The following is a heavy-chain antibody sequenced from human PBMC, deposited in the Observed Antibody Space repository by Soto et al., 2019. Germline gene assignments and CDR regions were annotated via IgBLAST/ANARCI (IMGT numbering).Heavy chain of an antibody. CDR2: VFHSGST. J-gene: IGHJ4*02. CDR1: GGSINTTNW. Sequence: QVQLQESGPGLVKPSETLSLICDVSGGSINTTNWWSWVRQSPGKGLEWIGEVFHSGSTKYNPSLMMLGALLVYKPETQPSLKMRPVTAADTALDSCARQYLDILNRYYYCDYWGKGTLVTVSS. CDR3: ARQYLDILNRYYYCDY. D-gene: IGHD3-9*01. V-gene: IGHV4-4*02.